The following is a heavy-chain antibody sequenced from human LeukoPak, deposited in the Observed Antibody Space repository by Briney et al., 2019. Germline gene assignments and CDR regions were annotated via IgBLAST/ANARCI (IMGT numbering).Heavy chain of an antibody. D-gene: IGHD1-26*01. J-gene: IGHJ4*02. CDR3: AKKAQYNGNYPLDY. CDR2: TSDRGDYT. Sequence: GGSLRLSCAASGFTFTSYSMSWVRQAPGKGLEWVSGTSDRGDYTYYADSVKGRFTISRDNSKNTLYLQMNSLRAEDTALYFCAKKAQYNGNYPLDYWGQGTLVTVPS. V-gene: IGHV3-23*01. CDR1: GFTFTSYS.